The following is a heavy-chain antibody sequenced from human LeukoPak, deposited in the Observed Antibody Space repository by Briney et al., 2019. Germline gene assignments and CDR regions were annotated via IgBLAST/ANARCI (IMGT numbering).Heavy chain of an antibody. V-gene: IGHV3-53*01. CDR3: ARDQIQLWPLTGYYGMDV. CDR2: IYSGGST. J-gene: IGHJ6*02. CDR1: GFTVSSNY. Sequence: GGSLRLSCAASGFTVSSNYMSWVRQAPGKGLEWVSVIYSGGSTYYADSVKGRFTISRDNSKNTLYLQMNSLRAEDTAVYYCARDQIQLWPLTGYYGMDVWGQGTTVTVSS. D-gene: IGHD5-18*01.